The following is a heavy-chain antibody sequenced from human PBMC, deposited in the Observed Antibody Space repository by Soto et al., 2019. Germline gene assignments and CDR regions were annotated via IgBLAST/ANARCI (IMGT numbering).Heavy chain of an antibody. J-gene: IGHJ4*02. CDR3: ARFRAPRTMGIDY. D-gene: IGHD1-1*01. CDR1: GGSISSYY. CDR2: IYYSGST. Sequence: SETLSLTCTVSGGSISSYYWSWIRQPPGKGLEWIGYIYYSGSTNYNPSLKSRVTISVDTSKNQFSLKLSSVTAADTAVYYCARFRAPRTMGIDYWGQGTRVTGSS. V-gene: IGHV4-59*01.